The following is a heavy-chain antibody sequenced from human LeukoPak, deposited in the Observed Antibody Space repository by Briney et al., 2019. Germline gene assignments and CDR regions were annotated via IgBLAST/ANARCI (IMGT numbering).Heavy chain of an antibody. D-gene: IGHD3-22*01. Sequence: ASVKVSCKASGYTFTSYAMNWVRQAPGQGLEWMGWISAYNGNTNYAQKLQGRVTMTTDTSTSTAYMELRSLRSDDTAVYYCARYVYYYDSSGSDYWGQGTLVTVSS. CDR2: ISAYNGNT. V-gene: IGHV1-18*01. J-gene: IGHJ4*02. CDR3: ARYVYYYDSSGSDY. CDR1: GYTFTSYA.